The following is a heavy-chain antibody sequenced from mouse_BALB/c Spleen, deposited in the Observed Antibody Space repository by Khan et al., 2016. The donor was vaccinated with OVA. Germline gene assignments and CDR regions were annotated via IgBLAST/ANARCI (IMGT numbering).Heavy chain of an antibody. CDR3: ARGRTY. J-gene: IGHJ4*01. CDR1: GYSITSDYA. V-gene: IGHV3-2*02. CDR2: ISFSGSS. Sequence: EVQLQESGPGLVKPSQSLSLTCTVTGYSITSDYAWNWIRQFPGNKLEWMGYISFSGSSRYHPFLKSRISITRDQSNHPFFLQLNSWTTEDTATYYCARGRTYWGQGTSVTVSS.